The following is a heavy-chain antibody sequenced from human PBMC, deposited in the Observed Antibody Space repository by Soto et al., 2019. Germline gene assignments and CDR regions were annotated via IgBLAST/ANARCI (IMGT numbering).Heavy chain of an antibody. CDR3: ARGRIIVAGGFDP. Sequence: QVQLVQSGAEVMKPGASVKVSCKASGYTFTSYDIIWVRQATGQGLEWMGWMNPSTGNTDSAEKFQGRLTMSRNTSRSTVYMELSCLSFEDTAVYYCARGRIIVAGGFDPWGQGPLFTVSS. J-gene: IGHJ5*02. V-gene: IGHV1-8*01. CDR1: GYTFTSYD. D-gene: IGHD6-19*01. CDR2: MNPSTGNT.